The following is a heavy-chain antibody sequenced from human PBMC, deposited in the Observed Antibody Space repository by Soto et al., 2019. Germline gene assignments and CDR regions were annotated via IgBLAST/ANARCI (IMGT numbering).Heavy chain of an antibody. V-gene: IGHV3-30*18. CDR3: AKDNRISTSCYRLYNWFDP. D-gene: IGHD2-2*01. CDR1: GFTFSSYG. CDR2: IAYDGSNK. J-gene: IGHJ5*02. Sequence: QVQLVESGGGVVQPGRSLRLSCVASGFTFSSYGMHWVRLAPGKGLEGVAVIAYDGSNKYYADSVKGRFTISRDNSKNTLYLQMNGLRAEDTAVYYCAKDNRISTSCYRLYNWFDPWGQGTLVTVSS.